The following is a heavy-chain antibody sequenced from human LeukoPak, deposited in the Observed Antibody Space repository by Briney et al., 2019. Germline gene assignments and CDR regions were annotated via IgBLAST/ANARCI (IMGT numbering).Heavy chain of an antibody. D-gene: IGHD2-15*01. CDR2: IRWNSGSI. J-gene: IGHJ4*02. Sequence: GGSLRLSCAASGFTFDDYAMHWVWQAPGKGLEWVSGIRWNSGSIGYADSVKGRFTISRDNAKNSLYLQMNSLRAEDTASYYCAKDSKSYCSGGSCLIHWGQGTLVTVSS. V-gene: IGHV3-9*01. CDR3: AKDSKSYCSGGSCLIH. CDR1: GFTFDDYA.